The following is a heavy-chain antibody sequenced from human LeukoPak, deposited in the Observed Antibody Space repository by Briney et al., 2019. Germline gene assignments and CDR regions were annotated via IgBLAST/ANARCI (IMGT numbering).Heavy chain of an antibody. CDR1: GFTFSNAW. V-gene: IGHV3-15*01. J-gene: IGHJ3*01. CDR2: IKSKTAGGTI. D-gene: IGHD1-26*01. Sequence: GGSLRLSCAASGFTFSNAWMNWVRQAPGKGLEWVGRIKSKTAGGTIDYAAPVKCRFTISRDDSRATLSLQMDSLKTEDTSVYYCATSSGSGAAGAFNVWGQGTMVTVSS. CDR3: ATSSGSGAAGAFNV.